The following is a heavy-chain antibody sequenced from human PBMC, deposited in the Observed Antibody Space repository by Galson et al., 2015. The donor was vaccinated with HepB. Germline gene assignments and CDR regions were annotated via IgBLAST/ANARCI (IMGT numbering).Heavy chain of an antibody. V-gene: IGHV3-7*01. CDR3: TRGLEDGEDLRNRNAFFDS. CDR2: IKGDGGEK. CDR1: GLNFKNYW. D-gene: IGHD1-1*01. Sequence: SLRLSCAASGLNFKNYWMNWVRQAPGKGLEWVAIIKGDGGEKYYLDSVKGRFSISRDNVKNSVDLQMNSLRGEDAAVYFCTRGLEDGEDLRNRNAFFDSWGQGSLVIVSS. J-gene: IGHJ5*01.